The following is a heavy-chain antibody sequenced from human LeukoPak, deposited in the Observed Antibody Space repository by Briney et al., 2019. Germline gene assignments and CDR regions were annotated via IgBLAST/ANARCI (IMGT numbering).Heavy chain of an antibody. V-gene: IGHV4-4*07. CDR2: IYTSGST. Sequence: SETLSLTCTVSGGSISSYYWSWIRQPAGKGLEWIGRIYTSGSTNYNPSLKSRVTVSVDTPKNQFSLRLNSVTAADTAVYYCARGVAGYGPYDYWGQGTLVTVSS. CDR3: ARGVAGYGPYDY. D-gene: IGHD5-12*01. J-gene: IGHJ4*02. CDR1: GGSISSYY.